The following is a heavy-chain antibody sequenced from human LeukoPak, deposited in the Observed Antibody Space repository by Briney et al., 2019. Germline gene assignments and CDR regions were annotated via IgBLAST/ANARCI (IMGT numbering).Heavy chain of an antibody. CDR3: AKYPYYYDSSGSLDAFDI. V-gene: IGHV3-23*01. CDR1: GFTFSSYA. CDR2: ISGSGGST. J-gene: IGHJ3*02. D-gene: IGHD3-22*01. Sequence: GGSLRLSCAASGFTFSSYAMSWVRQAPGKGLEWVSAISGSGGSTYYADSVKGRFTISRDNSKNTLYLQMNSLRAEDTAVYYCAKYPYYYDSSGSLDAFDIWGQGTMVTVSS.